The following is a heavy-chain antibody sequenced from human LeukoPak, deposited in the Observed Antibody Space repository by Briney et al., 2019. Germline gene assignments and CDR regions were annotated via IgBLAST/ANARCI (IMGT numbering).Heavy chain of an antibody. CDR3: SGWDGSYEY. J-gene: IGHJ4*02. Sequence: GESLRLSCAASGFTFSDSTIYWVRQVSGKGLEWLGHIRNKANTYATAFAASVKGRFTIARHDSKNTAYLQMNSLKSEDTAVYYCSGWDGSYEYWGQGTLVTVSS. V-gene: IGHV3-73*01. D-gene: IGHD3-10*01. CDR2: IRNKANTYAT. CDR1: GFTFSDST.